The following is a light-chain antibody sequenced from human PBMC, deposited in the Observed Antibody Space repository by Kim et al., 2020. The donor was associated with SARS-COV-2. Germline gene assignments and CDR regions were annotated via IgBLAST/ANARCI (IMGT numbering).Light chain of an antibody. J-gene: IGLJ1*01. CDR3: QVWDSGSDHYV. Sequence: GKKARIALGGNNMGSKSVHWYQQRPGQAPILVIFDDGDRPSGIPERFSGSSSGDTATLTISRVEAGDEADYYCQVWDSGSDHYVFGTGTTVTV. V-gene: IGLV3-21*03. CDR2: DDG. CDR1: NMGSKS.